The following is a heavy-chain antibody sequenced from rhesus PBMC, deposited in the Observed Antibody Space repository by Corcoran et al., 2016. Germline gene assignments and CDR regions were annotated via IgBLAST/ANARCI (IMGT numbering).Heavy chain of an antibody. J-gene: IGHJ4*01. V-gene: IGHV4-65*01. CDR3: ARDLTSGSYYFDY. CDR2: ISGSSGST. D-gene: IGHD3-16*01. Sequence: QVQLQESGPGLVKPSETLSLTCAVSGGSVSSSNWWSWIRQPPGKGLDWIGYISGSSGSTYYNPSLRSRVTISTDTSQNQFSLKLSSVTAADTAVYYCARDLTSGSYYFDYWGQGVLVTVSS. CDR1: GGSVSSSNW.